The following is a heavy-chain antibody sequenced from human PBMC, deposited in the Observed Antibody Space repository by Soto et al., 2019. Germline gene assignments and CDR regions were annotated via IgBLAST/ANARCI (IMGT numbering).Heavy chain of an antibody. Sequence: GGSLRLSCAASGFTFSSYAMSWIRQAPGKGLEWVSYISSSGSTIYYADSVKGRFTISRDNAKNSLYLQMNSLRAEDTAVYYCARARYQLPQNYYYYYGMDVWGQGTTVTVSS. CDR2: ISSSGSTI. V-gene: IGHV3-11*01. CDR3: ARARYQLPQNYYYYYGMDV. D-gene: IGHD2-2*01. CDR1: GFTFSSYA. J-gene: IGHJ6*02.